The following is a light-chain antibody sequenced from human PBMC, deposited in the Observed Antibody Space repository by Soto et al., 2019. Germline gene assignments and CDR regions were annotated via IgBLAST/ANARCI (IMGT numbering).Light chain of an antibody. CDR3: QQRSNWPPVT. Sequence: DIQITQSPSSLSASVGDRVTITCRASQSISSYLNWYQQKPGKAPKLLIYAASSLQSGVPSRFSGSGSGTDFTLTISSLEPEDFGVYYCQQRSNWPPVTFGGGTKVDIK. J-gene: IGKJ4*01. CDR1: QSISSY. CDR2: AAS. V-gene: IGKV1-39*01.